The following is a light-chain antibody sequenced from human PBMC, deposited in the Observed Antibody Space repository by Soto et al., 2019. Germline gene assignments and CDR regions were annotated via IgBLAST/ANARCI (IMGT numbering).Light chain of an antibody. Sequence: AIQITQSPSSLSASVGDRVTITCRASQAIKNDLNWYQQKPGKAPKLLIYTASTLQSGVPSRFSGSASGTDFTLTISSLQTEDFATYYCLQDYSYPRTFGQGTKVDIK. J-gene: IGKJ1*01. CDR3: LQDYSYPRT. V-gene: IGKV1-6*01. CDR2: TAS. CDR1: QAIKND.